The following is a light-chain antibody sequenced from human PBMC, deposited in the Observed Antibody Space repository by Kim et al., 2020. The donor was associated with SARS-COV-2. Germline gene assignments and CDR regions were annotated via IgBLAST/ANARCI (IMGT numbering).Light chain of an antibody. CDR3: QSYDSSLSASV. J-gene: IGLJ3*02. Sequence: QGVTISCTGSSSNFGTGYDVHWYQQLPETAPKLLIYGNINRPSGVPDRFSGSKSGTSASLAITGLQAEDEADYDCQSYDSSLSASVFGGGTQLTVL. CDR2: GNI. CDR1: SSNFGTGYD. V-gene: IGLV1-40*01.